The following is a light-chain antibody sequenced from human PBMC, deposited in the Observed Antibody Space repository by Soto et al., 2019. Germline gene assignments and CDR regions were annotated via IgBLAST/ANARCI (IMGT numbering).Light chain of an antibody. CDR1: SSNIGNNY. Sequence: QSVLTQPPSVSAAPGQKVTISCSGSSSNIGNNYVFWYQQLPGTAPKLLIYDNNKRPSGIPDLFSGSKSGTSATLGITGLQTGDEADYYCGAWDGSLGAVVFGGGTKLTVL. V-gene: IGLV1-51*01. CDR2: DNN. CDR3: GAWDGSLGAVV. J-gene: IGLJ2*01.